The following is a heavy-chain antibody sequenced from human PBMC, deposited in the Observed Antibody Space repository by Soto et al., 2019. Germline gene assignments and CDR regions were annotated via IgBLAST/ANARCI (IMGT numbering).Heavy chain of an antibody. V-gene: IGHV3-33*01. CDR3: ARERVTYYIDY. Sequence: QVQLVESGGGVVQPGRSLRLSCAASGFTFSSYGMHWVRQAPGKGLEWVAVIWYDGSNKYYADSVKGRFTISRDKSKNTLYLQMNSLRAEDTAVYYCARERVTYYIDYWGQGTLVTVSS. CDR2: IWYDGSNK. D-gene: IGHD2-21*02. J-gene: IGHJ4*02. CDR1: GFTFSSYG.